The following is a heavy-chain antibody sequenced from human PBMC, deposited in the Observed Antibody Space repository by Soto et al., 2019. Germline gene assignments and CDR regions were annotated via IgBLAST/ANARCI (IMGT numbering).Heavy chain of an antibody. CDR3: ARESGYDILTGKYYYYYGMDV. CDR1: GGSISSYY. V-gene: IGHV4-59*01. D-gene: IGHD3-9*01. Sequence: PSETLSLTCTVSGGSISSYYWSWIRQPPGKGLEWIGYIYYSGSTNYNPSLKSRVTISVDTSKNQFSLKLSSVTAADTAVYYCARESGYDILTGKYYYYYGMDVWGQGTTVTV. CDR2: IYYSGST. J-gene: IGHJ6*02.